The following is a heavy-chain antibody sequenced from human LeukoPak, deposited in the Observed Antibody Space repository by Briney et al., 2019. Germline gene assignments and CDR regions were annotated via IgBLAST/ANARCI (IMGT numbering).Heavy chain of an antibody. D-gene: IGHD6-13*01. CDR1: GFTCDDYA. V-gene: IGHV3-9*03. J-gene: IGHJ3*02. CDR2: ISWNSGSI. CDR3: AKSSSSWYADAFDI. Sequence: GRSLRLSCAASGFTCDDYAMHWIRQAPGKGLEWVSGISWNSGSIGYADSVKGRFTISRDNAKDSLYLQMNSLRAGDLALYYCAKSSSSWYADAFDIWGQGTMVTVSS.